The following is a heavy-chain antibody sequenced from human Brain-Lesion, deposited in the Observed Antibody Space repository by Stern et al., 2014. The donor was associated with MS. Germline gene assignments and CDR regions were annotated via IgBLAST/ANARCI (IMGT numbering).Heavy chain of an antibody. Sequence: MQLVESGGGFVQPGGSLRLSCAASGFTFSNYWMHWVRQAPGKGLVWGSRVNNDGRRTSYADSVKGRFSMSRDNAKNTRYLQMNSLRVEDTAIYYCARGERWFDSWGQGTLVTVSS. J-gene: IGHJ5*01. D-gene: IGHD3-10*01. V-gene: IGHV3-74*02. CDR2: VNNDGRRT. CDR1: GFTFSNYW. CDR3: ARGERWFDS.